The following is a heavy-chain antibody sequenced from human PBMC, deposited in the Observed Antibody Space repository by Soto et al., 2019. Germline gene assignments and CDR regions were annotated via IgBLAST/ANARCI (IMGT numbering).Heavy chain of an antibody. V-gene: IGHV5-51*01. Sequence: GESLKISCKGSGYSFTSYWSGWVRQMPGKGLEWMGIIYPGDSDTRYSPSFQGQVTISADKSISTAYLQWSSLKASDTAMYYCARQDSYYDILTGSNWFDPWGQGTLVTVSS. CDR2: IYPGDSDT. CDR3: ARQDSYYDILTGSNWFDP. D-gene: IGHD3-9*01. J-gene: IGHJ5*02. CDR1: GYSFTSYW.